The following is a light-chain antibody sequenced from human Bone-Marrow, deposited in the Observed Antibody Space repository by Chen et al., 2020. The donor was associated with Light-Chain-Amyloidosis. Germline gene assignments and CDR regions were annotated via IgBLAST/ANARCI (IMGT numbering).Light chain of an antibody. CDR2: EGS. V-gene: IGLV2-23*03. CDR3: CSYGGYSTFV. CDR1: IVGTFNL. J-gene: IGLJ2*01. Sequence: QSALTQPASVSGSPGRSITISCSGTIVGTFNLVSWYQQKPGNAPTLIIYEGSRRPSGVSARFSGSTSGNTASLTISGLQTEDEADYYCCSYGGYSTFVFGGGTKLTVL.